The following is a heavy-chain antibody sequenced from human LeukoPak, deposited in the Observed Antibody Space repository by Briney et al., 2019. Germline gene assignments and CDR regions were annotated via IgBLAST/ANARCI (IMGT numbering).Heavy chain of an antibody. CDR1: GFTFSSYA. V-gene: IGHV3-23*01. CDR2: ISGSGGST. Sequence: PGGSLRLSCAASGFTFSSYAMSWVRQAPGQGLEWVSAISGSGGSTYYADSVKGRFTISRDNSKNTLYLQMNSLRAEDTAVYYCARDAYSSGWYYHCMDVWGQGTTVTVSS. CDR3: ARDAYSSGWYYHCMDV. J-gene: IGHJ6*02. D-gene: IGHD6-19*01.